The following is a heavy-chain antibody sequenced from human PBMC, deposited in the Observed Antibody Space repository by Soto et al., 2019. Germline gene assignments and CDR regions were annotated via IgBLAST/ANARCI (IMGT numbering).Heavy chain of an antibody. CDR2: IGTAGDT. Sequence: EVQLVESGGGLVQPGGSLRLSCAASGFTFSSYDMHWVRQATGKGLEWVSAIGTAGDTYYPGSVKGRFTISRENAKNSLYLQMNSLRAEETAVYYCERGGGGYRYGYYFDYWGKGTLVTVSS. D-gene: IGHD5-18*01. J-gene: IGHJ4*02. CDR3: ERGGGGYRYGYYFDY. CDR1: GFTFSSYD. V-gene: IGHV3-13*01.